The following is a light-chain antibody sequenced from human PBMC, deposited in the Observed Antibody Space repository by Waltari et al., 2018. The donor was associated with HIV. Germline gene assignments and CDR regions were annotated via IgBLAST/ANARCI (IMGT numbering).Light chain of an antibody. Sequence: SYELTQPPSVSVSPGQTARITCSADALAKQHTYWYQQKPGQAPVVVIYKDTQRPSGIPERFSGSSSGTIVTLTISGVQAEDEAVYYCQSADHTGTSVVFGGGTKLTVL. CDR1: ALAKQH. CDR2: KDT. J-gene: IGLJ2*01. CDR3: QSADHTGTSVV. V-gene: IGLV3-25*03.